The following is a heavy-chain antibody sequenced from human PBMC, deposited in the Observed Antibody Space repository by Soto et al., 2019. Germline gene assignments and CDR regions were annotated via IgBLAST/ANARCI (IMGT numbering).Heavy chain of an antibody. D-gene: IGHD6-19*01. CDR1: GFTFNKYD. V-gene: IGHV3-30-3*01. CDR2: ISYDGNKK. J-gene: IGHJ4*02. Sequence: PGGSLRLSCAASGFTFNKYDMHWVRQAPGKGLEWVAVISYDGNKKYYEDSVKGRFNISRDNSKNTVYLQMNSLRAEDTAVYYCARDYSGNSHPIDNWGQGTPVTVSS. CDR3: ARDYSGNSHPIDN.